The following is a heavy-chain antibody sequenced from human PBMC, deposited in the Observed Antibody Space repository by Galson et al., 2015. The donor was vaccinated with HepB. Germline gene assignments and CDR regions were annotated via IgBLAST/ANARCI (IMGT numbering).Heavy chain of an antibody. Sequence: SLRLSCAASGFTFSSYAMSWVRQAPGKGLEWVSAISGSGGSTYYADSVKGRFTISRDNSKNTLYLQMNSLRAEDTAVYYCARGPQAYTSYYFDYWGRGTLVTVSA. CDR2: ISGSGGST. CDR3: ARGPQAYTSYYFDY. V-gene: IGHV3-23*01. J-gene: IGHJ4*02. CDR1: GFTFSSYA. D-gene: IGHD2-21*01.